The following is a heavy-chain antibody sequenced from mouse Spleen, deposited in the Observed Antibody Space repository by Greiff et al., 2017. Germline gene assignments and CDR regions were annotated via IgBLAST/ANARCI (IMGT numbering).Heavy chain of an antibody. Sequence: QVQLQQPGTELVKPGASVKLSCKASGYTFTSYWMHWVKQRPGQGLEWIGNINPSNGGTNYNEKFKSKATLTVDKSTSTAYMQLSSLTSEDSAVYYCARGDYDWDYFDYWGQGTTLTVSS. CDR3: ARGDYDWDYFDY. CDR1: GYTFTSYW. J-gene: IGHJ2*01. D-gene: IGHD2-4*01. V-gene: IGHV1-53*01. CDR2: INPSNGGT.